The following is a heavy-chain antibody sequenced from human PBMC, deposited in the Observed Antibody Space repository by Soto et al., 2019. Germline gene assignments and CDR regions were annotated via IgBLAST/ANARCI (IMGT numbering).Heavy chain of an antibody. J-gene: IGHJ6*02. CDR3: ARDIKVAGTYYYYGMDV. CDR2: ISAYNGNT. Sequence: QVQLVQSGAEVKKPGASVKVSCKASGYTFTSYGISWVRQAPGQGLEWMGWISAYNGNTNYAQKLQCRVTMTTDTSTSTAYMELRSLRSDDTAVYYCARDIKVAGTYYYYGMDVWGQGTTVTVSS. CDR1: GYTFTSYG. V-gene: IGHV1-18*01. D-gene: IGHD6-19*01.